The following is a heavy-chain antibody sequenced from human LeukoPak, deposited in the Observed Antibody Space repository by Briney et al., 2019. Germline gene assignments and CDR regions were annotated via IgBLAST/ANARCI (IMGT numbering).Heavy chain of an antibody. J-gene: IGHJ4*02. Sequence: GASVKVSCKASGYTFTSYGFTWVRQAPGQGPEWMGWISANNGNTNYAQKFQGRVTMTTDTSTSTAYMELRSLRSDDTAVYYCARVRNGYFFYNWGQGTLVTVSS. V-gene: IGHV1-18*01. D-gene: IGHD6-13*01. CDR2: ISANNGNT. CDR3: ARVRNGYFFYN. CDR1: GYTFTSYG.